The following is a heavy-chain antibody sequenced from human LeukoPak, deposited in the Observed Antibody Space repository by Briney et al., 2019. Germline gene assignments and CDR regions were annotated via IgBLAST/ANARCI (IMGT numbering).Heavy chain of an antibody. J-gene: IGHJ4*02. Sequence: SVKVSCKASGGTFSSYAISWVRQAPGQGLEWMGGIIPIFGTANYAQKLQGRVTITADESTSTAYMELSSLRSEDTAVYYCARGSQDSPDYDFWSGSTTYFDYWGQGTLVTVSS. V-gene: IGHV1-69*01. CDR2: IIPIFGTA. D-gene: IGHD3-3*01. CDR3: ARGSQDSPDYDFWSGSTTYFDY. CDR1: GGTFSSYA.